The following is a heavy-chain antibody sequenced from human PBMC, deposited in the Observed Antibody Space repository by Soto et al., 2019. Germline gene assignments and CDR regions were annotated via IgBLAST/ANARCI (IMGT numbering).Heavy chain of an antibody. D-gene: IGHD3-22*01. CDR3: ARDQENYDSSGYPLYYYYYGMDV. CDR2: INPNSGGT. V-gene: IGHV1-2*02. J-gene: IGHJ6*02. CDR1: GYTFTGYY. Sequence: ASVKVSCKASGYTFTGYYMHWVRQAPGQGLEWMGWINPNSGGTNYAQKFQGRVTMTRDTSISTAYMELSRLRSDDTAVYYCARDQENYDSSGYPLYYYYYGMDVWGQGTTVTVSS.